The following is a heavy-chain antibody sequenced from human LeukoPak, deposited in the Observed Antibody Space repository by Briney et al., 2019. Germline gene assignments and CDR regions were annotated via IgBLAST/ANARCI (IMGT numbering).Heavy chain of an antibody. CDR2: IYYSGST. CDR3: ASFHYYDSSGYSELVDY. D-gene: IGHD3-22*01. V-gene: IGHV4-59*01. CDR1: GGSISSYY. Sequence: KPSETLSLTCTVSGGSISSYYWSWIRQPPGKGLEWIGYIYYSGSTNYNPSLKSRVTISVDTSKNQFSLELSSVTAADTAVYYCASFHYYDSSGYSELVDYWGQGTLVTVSS. J-gene: IGHJ4*02.